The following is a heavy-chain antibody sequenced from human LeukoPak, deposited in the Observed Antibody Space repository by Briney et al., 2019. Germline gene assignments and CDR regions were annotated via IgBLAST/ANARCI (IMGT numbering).Heavy chain of an antibody. CDR2: IYYSGST. CDR3: ASRLPSYDSSGYYDY. D-gene: IGHD3-22*01. Sequence: SETLSLTCTVSGGSISSYYWSWIRQPPGKGLEWIGYIYYSGSTNYNPSLKSRVTISVDTSKNQFSLKLSSVTAADTAVYYCASRLPSYDSSGYYDYWGQGTLVTVSS. CDR1: GGSISSYY. V-gene: IGHV4-59*08. J-gene: IGHJ4*02.